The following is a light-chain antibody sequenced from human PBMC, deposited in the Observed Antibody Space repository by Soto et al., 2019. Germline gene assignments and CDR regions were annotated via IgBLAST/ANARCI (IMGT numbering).Light chain of an antibody. J-gene: IGLJ1*01. V-gene: IGLV2-14*01. CDR3: FSFTTDWTHV. Sequence: QSVLTQPASVSGSPGQSITTSCTGTSSDVGAYNYVSWFQQHPGKAPTLIISEVSNRPSGVSNRFAGSKSGNAASLTISGLQAEDEADYFCFSFTTDWTHVFGTGTKVTV. CDR2: EVS. CDR1: SSDVGAYNY.